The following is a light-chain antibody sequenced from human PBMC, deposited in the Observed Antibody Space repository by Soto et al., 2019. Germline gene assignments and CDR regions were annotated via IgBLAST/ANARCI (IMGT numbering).Light chain of an antibody. V-gene: IGLV1-47*02. CDR1: SSNIGTSS. Sequence: QAVVTQPPSASGTPGQRVTISCSGSSSNIGTSSVYWYQRLPGTAPNLLIHSNYQRPSGVPDRFSGSKSGTSASLAISGLRSEDVADYYCAAWDDSLSAVVFGGGTKVTVL. CDR3: AAWDDSLSAVV. CDR2: SNY. J-gene: IGLJ2*01.